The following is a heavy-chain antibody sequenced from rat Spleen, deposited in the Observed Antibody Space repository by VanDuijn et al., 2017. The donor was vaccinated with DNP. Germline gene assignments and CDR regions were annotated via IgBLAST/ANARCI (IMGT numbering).Heavy chain of an antibody. CDR1: GFTFSNYD. CDR2: ISYDGGST. Sequence: EVQLVESGGGLVQPGRSLKLSCAASGFTFSNYDMAWVRQAPTKGLEWVAYISYDGGSTYYGDSVKGRFTISRDDSKSTLYLQMDSLRSEDTATYYCTTETTRVPMDAWGQGTSVTVSS. D-gene: IGHD1-4*01. CDR3: TTETTRVPMDA. V-gene: IGHV5-20*01. J-gene: IGHJ4*01.